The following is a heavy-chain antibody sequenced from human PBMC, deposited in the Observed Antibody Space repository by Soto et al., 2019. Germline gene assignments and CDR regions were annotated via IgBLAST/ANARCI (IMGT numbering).Heavy chain of an antibody. CDR2: IDWDDDK. D-gene: IGHD2-2*01. CDR3: ARIRTGGSRRRQKHYYYYGMDV. CDR1: GFSLSTSGMS. Sequence: SGPTLVNPTQTLTLTCTFSGFSLSTSGMSVSWIRQPPGKALEWLALIDWDDDKYYSTSLKTRLTISKDTSKNQVVLTMTNMDPVDTATYYCARIRTGGSRRRQKHYYYYGMDVWGQGTTVTVSS. V-gene: IGHV2-70*01. J-gene: IGHJ6*02.